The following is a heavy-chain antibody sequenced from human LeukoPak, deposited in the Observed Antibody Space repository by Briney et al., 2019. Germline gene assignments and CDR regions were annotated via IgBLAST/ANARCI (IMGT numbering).Heavy chain of an antibody. CDR1: GFTFSSYA. Sequence: GGSLRLSCAASGFTFSSYAMHWVRQAPGKGLEWVAVISYDGSNKYYADSVKGRFTISRDNSKNTLYLQMNSLRAEDTAVYYCANPGGEDYLDYWGQGTLVTVSS. CDR2: ISYDGSNK. D-gene: IGHD3-10*01. J-gene: IGHJ4*02. V-gene: IGHV3-30-3*01. CDR3: ANPGGEDYLDY.